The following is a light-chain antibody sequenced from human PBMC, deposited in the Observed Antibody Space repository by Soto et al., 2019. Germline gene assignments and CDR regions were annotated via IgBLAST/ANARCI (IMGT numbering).Light chain of an antibody. J-gene: IGKJ1*01. V-gene: IGKV3-11*01. CDR3: QVRDVWPS. CDR1: QTVSSS. CDR2: DAS. Sequence: IVLTQSPVTLALSPGESAVLSCRASQTVSSSLAWYQHKPGQAPRLFIYDASKRAPVIPARFTGSGSGTHFTLTISSLEPEDIVVYYCQVRDVWPSFGQGTKVDIK.